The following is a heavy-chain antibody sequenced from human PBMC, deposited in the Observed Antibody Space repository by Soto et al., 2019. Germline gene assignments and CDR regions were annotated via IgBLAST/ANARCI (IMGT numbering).Heavy chain of an antibody. CDR3: ARHAAATWYYFDY. V-gene: IGHV4-59*08. D-gene: IGHD2-15*01. J-gene: IGHJ4*02. CDR1: GGSISSYY. Sequence: TLSLTCTVPGGSISSYYWSWIRQPPGKGLEWIGYIYYSGSTNYNPSLKSRVTISVDTSKNQFSLKLSSVTAADTAVYYCARHAAATWYYFDYWGQGTLVTVSS. CDR2: IYYSGST.